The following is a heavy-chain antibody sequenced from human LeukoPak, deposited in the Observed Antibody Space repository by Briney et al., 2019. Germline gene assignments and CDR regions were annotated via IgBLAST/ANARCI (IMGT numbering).Heavy chain of an antibody. CDR1: GYTFTSYA. D-gene: IGHD6-19*01. V-gene: IGHV7-4-1*02. CDR2: INTNTGNP. J-gene: IGHJ4*02. CDR3: AITSGYSSGWYDVYFDY. Sequence: ASVKVSCKASGYTFTSYAMNWVRQAPGQGLEWMGWINTNTGNPTYAQGFTGRFVFSLDTSVSTAYLQISSLKAEDTAVYFCAITSGYSSGWYDVYFDYWGQGTLVTVSS.